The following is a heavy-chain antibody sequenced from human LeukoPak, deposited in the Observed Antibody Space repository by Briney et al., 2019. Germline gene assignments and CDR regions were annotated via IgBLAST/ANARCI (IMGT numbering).Heavy chain of an antibody. V-gene: IGHV3-49*03. Sequence: GGSLRLSCTASGFTFGDYAMSWFRQAPGKGLEWVGFIRSKAYGGTTEYVASVKGRFTISRDDSKSIAYLQMNSLKTEDTAVYYCTREHQEDVVVVAATEDYWGQGTLVTVSS. CDR1: GFTFGDYA. J-gene: IGHJ4*02. CDR3: TREHQEDVVVVAATEDY. D-gene: IGHD2-15*01. CDR2: IRSKAYGGTT.